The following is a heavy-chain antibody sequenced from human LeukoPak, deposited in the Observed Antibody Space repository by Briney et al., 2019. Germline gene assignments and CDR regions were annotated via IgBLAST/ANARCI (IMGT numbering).Heavy chain of an antibody. J-gene: IGHJ5*02. Sequence: GASVKVSCKASGGTFSSYAISWVRQAPGQGLEWMGRIIPIFGTANYAQKFQGRVTITTDESTSTAYMELSSLRSEDTAVYYCARVAQVGATTWFDPWGQGTLVTVSS. D-gene: IGHD1-26*01. CDR2: IIPIFGTA. CDR3: ARVAQVGATTWFDP. V-gene: IGHV1-69*05. CDR1: GGTFSSYA.